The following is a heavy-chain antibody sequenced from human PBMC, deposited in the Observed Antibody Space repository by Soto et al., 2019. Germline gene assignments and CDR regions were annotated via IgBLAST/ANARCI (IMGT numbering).Heavy chain of an antibody. D-gene: IGHD3-22*01. V-gene: IGHV4-59*01. CDR2: IYYSGST. Sequence: PSETLSLTCTVSGGSISSYYWSWIRQPPGKGLEWIGYIYYSGSTNYNPSLKSRVTISVDTSKNQFSLKLSSVTAADTAVYYCASIPAPIYYHDSSGYYYFDYWGQGTLVTV. J-gene: IGHJ4*02. CDR1: GGSISSYY. CDR3: ASIPAPIYYHDSSGYYYFDY.